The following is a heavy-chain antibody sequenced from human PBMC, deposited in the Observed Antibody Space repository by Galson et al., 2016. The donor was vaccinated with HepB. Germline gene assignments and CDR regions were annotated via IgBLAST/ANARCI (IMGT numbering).Heavy chain of an antibody. V-gene: IGHV3-30*03. Sequence: SLRLSCAASGFSFSSYCMHWVRQAPGEGLEWVAFIPYDEANKYTLDSVKGRFTISRDNPKNTLYLQMNSLRPEDTAVYYCATDVWSRGFSHGGEDYWGQGTLVTVSS. CDR1: GFSFSSYC. CDR2: IPYDEANK. J-gene: IGHJ4*02. CDR3: ATDVWSRGFSHGGEDY. D-gene: IGHD3-3*01.